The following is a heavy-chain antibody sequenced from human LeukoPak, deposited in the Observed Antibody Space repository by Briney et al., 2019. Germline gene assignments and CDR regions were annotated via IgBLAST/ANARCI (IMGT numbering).Heavy chain of an antibody. CDR1: GYTFTSYG. D-gene: IGHD1-1*01. CDR2: ISAYNGNT. V-gene: IGHV1-18*01. J-gene: IGHJ6*02. Sequence: GASVKVSCKASGYTFTSYGISWVRQAPGQGLEWMGWISAYNGNTNYAQKLQGRVTMTTDTSTSTAYMELRSLRSDDTAVYYCARGPRGAAGTYYYYYGMDVWGQGTTVTVSS. CDR3: ARGPRGAAGTYYYYYGMDV.